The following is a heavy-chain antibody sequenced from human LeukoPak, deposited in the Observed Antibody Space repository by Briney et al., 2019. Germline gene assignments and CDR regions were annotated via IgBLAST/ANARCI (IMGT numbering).Heavy chain of an antibody. CDR1: GFTFSSYG. J-gene: IGHJ5*02. Sequence: PGRSLRLSCAASGFTFSSYGMHWVRQAPGKGLEWVAFIRYDGSNKYYADSVKGRFTISRDNSKNTLYLQMNSLRAEDTAVYYCAKKPGGPYSYGYESGDPWGQGTLVTVSS. V-gene: IGHV3-30*02. CDR2: IRYDGSNK. D-gene: IGHD5-18*01. CDR3: AKKPGGPYSYGYESGDP.